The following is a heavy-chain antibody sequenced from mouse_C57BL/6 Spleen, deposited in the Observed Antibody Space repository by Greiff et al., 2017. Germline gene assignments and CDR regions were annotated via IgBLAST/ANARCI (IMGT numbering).Heavy chain of an antibody. D-gene: IGHD2-4*01. V-gene: IGHV1-85*01. CDR3: ASRENYDYDAYAMDY. Sequence: ESGPELVKPGASVKLSCKASGYTFTSYDINWVKQRPGQGLEWIGWIYPRDGSTKYNEKFKGKATLTVDTSSSTAYMELHSLTSEDSAVYFCASRENYDYDAYAMDYWGQGTSVTVSS. CDR1: GYTFTSYD. J-gene: IGHJ4*01. CDR2: IYPRDGST.